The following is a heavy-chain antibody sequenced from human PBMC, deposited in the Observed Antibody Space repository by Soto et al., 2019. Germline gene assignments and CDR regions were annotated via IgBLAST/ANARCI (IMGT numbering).Heavy chain of an antibody. CDR3: ARDLFAGKQLVIPWFEP. J-gene: IGHJ5*02. Sequence: EVQLVESGGGLVKPGGSLRLSCTGSGFPFSAYNMNWVRQVPGKGPEWISSITSKTGQIYYAESVKGRFTISRDNAKNSLYLEMNRVGAEDTAVYFCARDLFAGKQLVIPWFEPWGQGTLVTVSS. D-gene: IGHD3-9*01. CDR1: GFPFSAYN. CDR2: ITSKTGQI. V-gene: IGHV3-21*06.